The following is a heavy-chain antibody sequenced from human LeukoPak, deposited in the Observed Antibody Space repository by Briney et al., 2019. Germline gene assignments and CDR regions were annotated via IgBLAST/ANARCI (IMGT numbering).Heavy chain of an antibody. CDR1: VYTFSSYA. D-gene: IGHD3-9*01. V-gene: IGHV3-23*01. Sequence: PGGSLRLSCAASVYTFSSYAMSWVRQAPGKGLEWVSAISGSGGSTYYADSVKGRFTISRDNSKNTLYLQMNSLRAEDTAVYYCAKGTYYDILTGYYYAYWGQGTLVTVSS. CDR3: AKGTYYDILTGYYYAY. CDR2: ISGSGGST. J-gene: IGHJ4*02.